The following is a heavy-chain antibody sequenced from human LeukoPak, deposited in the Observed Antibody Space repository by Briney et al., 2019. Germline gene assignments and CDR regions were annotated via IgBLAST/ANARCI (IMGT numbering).Heavy chain of an antibody. J-gene: IGHJ4*02. CDR3: ARQKYYYDSSGYGAFDY. D-gene: IGHD3-22*01. CDR1: GFTFSDYY. V-gene: IGHV3-11*04. CDR2: ISFSGSPT. Sequence: GGSLRLSCAASGFTFSDYYMSWIRQAPGKGLEWVSYISFSGSPTQYADSVKGRFTISRDNAKNSLYLQMSSLRAEDTAVYYCARQKYYYDSSGYGAFDYWGQGTLVTVSS.